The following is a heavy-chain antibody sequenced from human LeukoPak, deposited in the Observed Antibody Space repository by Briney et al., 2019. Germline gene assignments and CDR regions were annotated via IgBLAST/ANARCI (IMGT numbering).Heavy chain of an antibody. D-gene: IGHD5-18*01. CDR2: VYYSAST. CDR1: GGSISNYY. V-gene: IGHV4-59*01. CDR3: AGGRVWLAFDS. J-gene: IGHJ4*02. Sequence: SETLSLTCTVSGGSISNYYWTWIRQPPGEGLERIAYVYYSASTNYNPSLKSRVSISVDTSKNQFSLKLSSVTAADTAVYYCAGGRVWLAFDSWGQGTLLTVSS.